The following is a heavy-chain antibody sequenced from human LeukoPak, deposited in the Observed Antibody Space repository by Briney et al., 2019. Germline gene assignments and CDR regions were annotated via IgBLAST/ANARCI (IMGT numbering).Heavy chain of an antibody. V-gene: IGHV3-7*01. CDR1: GFTFSSYW. J-gene: IGHJ4*02. CDR3: ARAAPFDCSPSTCTLLDY. CDR2: INQDGSQK. D-gene: IGHD2-15*01. Sequence: LAGGSLSLSCAASGFTFSSYWMSWVRQAPGKGLEWVATINQDGSQKYYVDSVKGRFTIFRDNAKNSLDLQMNSLRVEDTAVYHCARAAPFDCSPSTCTLLDYWGQGTPVTVSS.